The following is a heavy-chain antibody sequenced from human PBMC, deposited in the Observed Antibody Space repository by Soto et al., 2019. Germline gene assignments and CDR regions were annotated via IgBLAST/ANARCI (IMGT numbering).Heavy chain of an antibody. CDR2: ISYDGSNK. CDR3: ARDGTPIQLWSDNWFDP. Sequence: GGSLRLSCAASGFTFSSYAMHWVRQAPGKGLEWVAVISYDGSNKYYADSVKGRFTISRDNSKNTLCPQMNSLRAEDTAVYYCARDGTPIQLWSDNWFDPWGQGTLVTVSS. D-gene: IGHD5-18*01. J-gene: IGHJ5*02. V-gene: IGHV3-30-3*01. CDR1: GFTFSSYA.